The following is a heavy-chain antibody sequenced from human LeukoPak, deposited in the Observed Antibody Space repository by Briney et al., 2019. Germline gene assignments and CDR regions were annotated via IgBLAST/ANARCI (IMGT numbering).Heavy chain of an antibody. CDR2: ISRNSRYI. CDR1: GFTFSTYS. V-gene: IGHV3-21*06. D-gene: IGHD6-13*01. Sequence: PGGSLRLSCAASGFTFSTYSMNWVRQAPGKGLEWVSSISRNSRYIYYADSMRGRFTISRDNAKNPLYLQMNSLKPEDTAVYYCARVAEAAAFDSWGQGTLVTVSS. J-gene: IGHJ4*02. CDR3: ARVAEAAAFDS.